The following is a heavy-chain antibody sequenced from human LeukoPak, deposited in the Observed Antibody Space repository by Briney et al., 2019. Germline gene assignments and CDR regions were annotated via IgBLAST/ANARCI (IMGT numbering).Heavy chain of an antibody. V-gene: IGHV4-31*11. Sequence: PSETLSLTCAVYGGSFSGYYWSWIRQHPGKGLEWIGYIYYSGSTYYNPSLKSRVTISVDTSKNQFSLKLSSVTAADTAVYYCARDPYYYYYGMDVWGQGTTVTVSS. J-gene: IGHJ6*02. CDR3: ARDPYYYYYGMDV. CDR2: IYYSGST. CDR1: GGSFSGYY.